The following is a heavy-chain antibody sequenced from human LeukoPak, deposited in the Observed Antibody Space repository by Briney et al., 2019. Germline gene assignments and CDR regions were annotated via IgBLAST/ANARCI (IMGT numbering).Heavy chain of an antibody. CDR1: GDSISSSY. V-gene: IGHV4-59*01. CDR3: ARGGQLNWFDS. J-gene: IGHJ5*01. CDR2: ISYSGST. Sequence: SETLSLTCTVCGDSISSSYWSWIRQPPGKGLEWIGYISYSGSTSSNPSLRSRVTISVDTSKNQFSLRLTSVTAADTAMYYCARGGQLNWFDSWGQGTLVTVSS. D-gene: IGHD5-18*01.